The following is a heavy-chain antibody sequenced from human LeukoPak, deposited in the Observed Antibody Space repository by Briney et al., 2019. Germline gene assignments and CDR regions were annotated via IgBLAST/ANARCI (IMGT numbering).Heavy chain of an antibody. D-gene: IGHD1-26*01. J-gene: IGHJ5*02. V-gene: IGHV4-39*01. CDR1: GGSISSSSYY. CDR3: ARLQVGLNWFDP. CDR2: IYYSGST. Sequence: SETLSLTCTVSGGSISSSSYYWGWIRQPPGKGLEWIGSIYYSGSTYYNPSLKSRVTISVDTSKNQFSLKLSSVTAADTAVYYCARLQVGLNWFDPWGQGTLVTVSS.